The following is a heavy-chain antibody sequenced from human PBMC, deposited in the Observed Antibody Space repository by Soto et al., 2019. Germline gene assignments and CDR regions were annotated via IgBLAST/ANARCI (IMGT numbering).Heavy chain of an antibody. CDR3: ARANQLTCYDILTGYFYYYCLGV. D-gene: IGHD3-9*01. CDR2: ISSSSSYT. J-gene: IGHJ6*02. V-gene: IGHV3-11*06. CDR1: GFTFSDYY. Sequence: GGLRLSCAAAGFTFSDYYMSWIRQAPGKGLERVSYISSSSSYTNYADAVKGRFTISRDNAKNSLYLQMNSLRAEDTAVYYCARANQLTCYDILTGYFYYYCLGVWGQGTT.